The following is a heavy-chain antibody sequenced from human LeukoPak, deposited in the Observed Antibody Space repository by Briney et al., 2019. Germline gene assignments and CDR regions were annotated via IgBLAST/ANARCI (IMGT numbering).Heavy chain of an antibody. D-gene: IGHD1-26*01. CDR2: ISSSSSYI. CDR1: GFIFSSYS. V-gene: IGHV3-21*01. CDR3: ARDREGATLNDAFDI. J-gene: IGHJ3*02. Sequence: PGGSLRLSCAASGFIFSSYSMNWVRQAPGKGLEWVSSISSSSSYIYYADSVKGRFTISRDNAKNSLYLQMNSLRAEDTAVYYCARDREGATLNDAFDIWGQGTMVTVSS.